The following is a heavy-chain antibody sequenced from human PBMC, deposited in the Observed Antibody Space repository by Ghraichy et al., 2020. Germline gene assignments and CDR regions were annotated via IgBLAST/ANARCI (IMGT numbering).Heavy chain of an antibody. Sequence: GESLNISCAASGFTVSSNYINWVRQAPGKGLEWVSGVYGGGSTYYADSVKGRFSISRDNSKNTLYLQMNSLRAEDTAVYHCARGLPGTVAFDYWGQGTLVTVSS. J-gene: IGHJ4*02. D-gene: IGHD1/OR15-1a*01. CDR2: VYGGGST. CDR3: ARGLPGTVAFDY. V-gene: IGHV3-66*01. CDR1: GFTVSSNY.